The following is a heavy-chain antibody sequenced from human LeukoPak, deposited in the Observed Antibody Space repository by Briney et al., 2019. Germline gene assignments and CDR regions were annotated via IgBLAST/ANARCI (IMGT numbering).Heavy chain of an antibody. Sequence: RSLRPSSSASGFPFSNYVMHWVRKPPGMGLEYTSGIRGDGGSTYYADSDKARFTISRDNSKNTLYLHMSSLRAEDTAVYYCVKSQCSTCHFDYWGQ. CDR2: IRGDGGST. J-gene: IGHJ4*02. CDR3: VKSQCSTCHFDY. D-gene: IGHD6-13*01. V-gene: IGHV3-64D*09. CDR1: GFPFSNYV.